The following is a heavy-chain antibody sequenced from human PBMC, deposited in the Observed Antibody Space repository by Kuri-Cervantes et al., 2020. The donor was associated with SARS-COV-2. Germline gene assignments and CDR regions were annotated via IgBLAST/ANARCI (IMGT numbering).Heavy chain of an antibody. CDR2: INPSGGST. V-gene: IGHV1-46*01. D-gene: IGHD2-15*01. Sequence: ASVKVSCKASGYTFTSYYMHWVRQAPGQGLEWMGIINPSGGSTSYAQKFQGRVTMTRDTSTSTVYMELSSLRSEDTAVYYCARDRFCSGGSCHGPFDYWGQGTLVTVSS. J-gene: IGHJ4*02. CDR3: ARDRFCSGGSCHGPFDY. CDR1: GYTFTSYY.